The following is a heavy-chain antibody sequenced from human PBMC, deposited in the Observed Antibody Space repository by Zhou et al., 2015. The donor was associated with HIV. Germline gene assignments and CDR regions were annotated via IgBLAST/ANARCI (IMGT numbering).Heavy chain of an antibody. CDR2: IVVGSGNT. Sequence: QMQLVQSGPEVKKPGTSVKVSCKASGFTFTSSAVQWVRQARGQRLEWIGWIVVGSGNTNYAQKFQERVTITRDMSTSTAYMELSSLRSEDTAVYYCAAPWIYRYYYYGMDVWGQGTTVTVSS. J-gene: IGHJ6*02. D-gene: IGHD5-12*01. CDR1: GFTFTSSA. V-gene: IGHV1-58*01. CDR3: AAPWIYRYYYYGMDV.